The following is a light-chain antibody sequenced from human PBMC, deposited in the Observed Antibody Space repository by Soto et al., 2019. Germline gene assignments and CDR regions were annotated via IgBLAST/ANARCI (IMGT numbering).Light chain of an antibody. CDR3: QQRSSWPRT. CDR1: QSVSTY. J-gene: IGKJ2*01. V-gene: IGKV3-11*01. Sequence: EIVLTQSPATLSLSPGERATLSCRASQSVSTYLMWYQQKPGQAPRLLIYDISTRAPGIPARFSGSGSGADFTLTISSLEPEDFAIYYCQQRSSWPRTFGQGTKLEIK. CDR2: DIS.